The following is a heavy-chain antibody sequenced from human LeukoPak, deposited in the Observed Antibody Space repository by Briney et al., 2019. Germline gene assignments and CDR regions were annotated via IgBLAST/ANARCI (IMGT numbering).Heavy chain of an antibody. Sequence: SETLSLTCTVSGGSISSGSYYWSWIRQPAGTGLEWIGRIYTSGSTNYNPSLKSRVTISVDTSKNQFSLKLSSVTAADTAVYYCARDQVLWSGFDYWGQGTLVTVSS. J-gene: IGHJ4*02. CDR1: GGSISSGSYY. V-gene: IGHV4-61*02. D-gene: IGHD3-3*01. CDR3: ARDQVLWSGFDY. CDR2: IYTSGST.